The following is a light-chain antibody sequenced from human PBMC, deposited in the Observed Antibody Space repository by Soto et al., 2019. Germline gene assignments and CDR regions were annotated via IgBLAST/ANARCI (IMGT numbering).Light chain of an antibody. CDR1: QSINSY. CDR2: DAS. CDR3: QQHTNWPALT. J-gene: IGKJ4*01. Sequence: EIVLTQSPATLYLSPGERATLSCRASQSINSYLAWYQQKPGQAPRLLIYDASNRATGIPARFSGSGSGTDFTLTISSLEPEDFSVYYCQQHTNWPALTFGGGTKVEIK. V-gene: IGKV3-11*01.